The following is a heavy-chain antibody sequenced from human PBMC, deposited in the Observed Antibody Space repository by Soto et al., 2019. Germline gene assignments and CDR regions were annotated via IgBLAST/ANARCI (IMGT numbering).Heavy chain of an antibody. CDR3: AKDQGSSWYEIDY. J-gene: IGHJ4*02. D-gene: IGHD6-13*01. CDR1: GFTFSNYA. CDR2: ISGSGGTT. Sequence: EVQLLESGGGLVQPGGSLSLSCAASGFTFSNYAVTLVRQAPGKGREWVSTISGSGGTTYYADSVKGRFTISRDNSKNTLYLQMNSLRAEDTAVYYCAKDQGSSWYEIDYWGQGPLVTVSS. V-gene: IGHV3-23*01.